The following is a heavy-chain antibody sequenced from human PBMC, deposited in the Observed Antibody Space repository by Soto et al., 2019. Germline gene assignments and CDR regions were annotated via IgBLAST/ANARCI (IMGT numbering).Heavy chain of an antibody. D-gene: IGHD1-7*01. CDR2: INPNSGGT. Sequence: GASVKVSCKASGYTFTGYYMHWVRQAPGQGLEWMGWINPNSGGTNYAQKFQGRVTMTRDTSISTAYMELSRLRSDDTAVHYCARGSYNWNYSGPFDIWGQGTMVTVSS. CDR3: ARGSYNWNYSGPFDI. J-gene: IGHJ3*02. CDR1: GYTFTGYY. V-gene: IGHV1-2*02.